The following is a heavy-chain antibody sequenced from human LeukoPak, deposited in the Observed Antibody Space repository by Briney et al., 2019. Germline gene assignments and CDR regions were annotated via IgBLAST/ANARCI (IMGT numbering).Heavy chain of an antibody. V-gene: IGHV3-23*01. J-gene: IGHJ3*02. Sequence: PGGSLRLSCAASGFTFSSYAMSWVRQAPGKGLEWVSAISGSGGSTYYTAPVKGRFTISRDDSKNTVYLQMNSLKTEDTAVYYCARGWYSSSSTAFDIWGQGTMVTVSS. CDR1: GFTFSSYA. CDR2: ISGSGGST. D-gene: IGHD6-13*01. CDR3: ARGWYSSSSTAFDI.